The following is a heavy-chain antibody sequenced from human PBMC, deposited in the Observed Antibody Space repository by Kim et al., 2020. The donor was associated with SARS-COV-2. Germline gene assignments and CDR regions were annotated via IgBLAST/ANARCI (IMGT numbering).Heavy chain of an antibody. Sequence: NYAQKFQGRVTITADKSTSTAYMELSSLRSEDTAVYYCARVITGTTPSDPWGQGTLVTVSS. D-gene: IGHD1-7*01. CDR3: ARVITGTTPSDP. V-gene: IGHV1-69*02. J-gene: IGHJ5*02.